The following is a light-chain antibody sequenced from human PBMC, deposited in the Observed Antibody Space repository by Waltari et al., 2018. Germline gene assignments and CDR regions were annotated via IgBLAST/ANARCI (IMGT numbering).Light chain of an antibody. CDR2: GAS. V-gene: IGKV3-15*01. J-gene: IGKJ1*01. Sequence: EIVITQSPATLSVSPGESATLSCRASQSVSRNLAWYQQKPGQAPRLLIYGASTRATGIPARFSGSGSGTEFTLTISSMQSEDFAVYYCQQYNNWWTFGQGTKVEIK. CDR3: QQYNNWWT. CDR1: QSVSRN.